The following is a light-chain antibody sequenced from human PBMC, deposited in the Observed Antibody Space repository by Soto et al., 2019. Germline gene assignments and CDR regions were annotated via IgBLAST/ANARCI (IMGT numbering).Light chain of an antibody. CDR1: SSDVGTYNL. CDR2: EAT. J-gene: IGLJ3*02. CDR3: CAYAGSCTVV. Sequence: QSALTQPASVSGSPEQSITISCTGTSSDVGTYNLVSWYQQHPGRAPKVMIYEATKRPSGVSNRFSGSKSGNTASLTISWLQAEDEADYYCCAYAGSCTVVFGGGTKLTVL. V-gene: IGLV2-23*01.